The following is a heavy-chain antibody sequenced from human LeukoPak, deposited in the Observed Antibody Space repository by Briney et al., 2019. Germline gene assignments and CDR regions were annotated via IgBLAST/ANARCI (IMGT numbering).Heavy chain of an antibody. D-gene: IGHD4-17*01. CDR1: GFTFSSYR. Sequence: PGGALRLSCAASGFTFSSYRMNWVRQAPGKGLEWVSSISSSSSYIYYPDSVKGRFTNTRDNAKNSLYLQMNSQRADDTAVYYCASARADYGDAFDYWGQGTLVTVSS. CDR3: ASARADYGDAFDY. J-gene: IGHJ4*02. CDR2: ISSSSSYI. V-gene: IGHV3-21*01.